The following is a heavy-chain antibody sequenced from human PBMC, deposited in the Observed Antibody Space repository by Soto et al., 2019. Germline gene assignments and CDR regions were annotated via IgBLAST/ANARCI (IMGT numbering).Heavy chain of an antibody. CDR2: IDNDGSSR. CDR3: AKVSSSWYAGFFDL. V-gene: IGHV3-74*01. CDR1: GFTFSSNW. J-gene: IGHJ4*02. D-gene: IGHD6-13*01. Sequence: GGSLRLSCAASGFTFSSNWMHWVRQGPGKGLVWVSRIDNDGSSRDYADSVKGRFTISRDNAKNTLYLEMSSLRAEDTAVYYCAKVSSSWYAGFFDLWGQGTLVTVSS.